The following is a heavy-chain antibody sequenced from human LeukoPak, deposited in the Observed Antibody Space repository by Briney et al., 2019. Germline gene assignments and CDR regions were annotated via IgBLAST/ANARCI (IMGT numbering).Heavy chain of an antibody. CDR3: ARVAPALIRGVMGPYNWFDP. J-gene: IGHJ5*02. Sequence: SETLSLTCAVSGYSISSGYYWGWLRQPPGKGLEWIGSIYHSGSTYYNPSPKSRVTISVDTSKNQFSLKLSSVTAADTAVYYCARVAPALIRGVMGPYNWFDPWGQGTLVTVSS. CDR2: IYHSGST. CDR1: GYSISSGYY. D-gene: IGHD3-10*01. V-gene: IGHV4-38-2*01.